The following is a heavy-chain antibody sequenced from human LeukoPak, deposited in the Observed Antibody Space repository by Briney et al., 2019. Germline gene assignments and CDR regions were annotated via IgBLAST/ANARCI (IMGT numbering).Heavy chain of an antibody. CDR2: MYSGGST. D-gene: IGHD3-10*01. Sequence: QPGGSLRLSCAASGFTVSSNDMSWVRQAPGKGLEWVSVMYSGGSTYYADSVQGRFTISRDNSKNTLYLQLSSLRAEDTAVYYCAKPPRGSGADYWGQGTLVTVSS. CDR1: GFTVSSND. CDR3: AKPPRGSGADY. J-gene: IGHJ4*02. V-gene: IGHV3-53*01.